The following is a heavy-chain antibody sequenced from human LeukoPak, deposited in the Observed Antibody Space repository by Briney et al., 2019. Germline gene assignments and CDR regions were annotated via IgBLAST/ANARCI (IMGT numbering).Heavy chain of an antibody. CDR3: ATRGY. V-gene: IGHV4-59*08. CDR1: GGSISSDY. J-gene: IGHJ4*02. D-gene: IGHD3-10*01. Sequence: SETLSLTCTVSGGSISSDYWQWIRQPPGKGLEWVGYIYNSGNNHYNSSLKSRVTISIDTSKNHFSLKLASVTAADTAVYYCATRGYWGQGTLVAVSS. CDR2: IYNSGNN.